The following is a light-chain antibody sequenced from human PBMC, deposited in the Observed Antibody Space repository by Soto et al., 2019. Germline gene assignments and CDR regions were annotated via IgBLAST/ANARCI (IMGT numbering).Light chain of an antibody. J-gene: IGKJ1*01. CDR1: QVIGKD. Sequence: AIQMTQSPSSLSASVGDRVTLTCRASQVIGKDLGWYQQKPGEAPKLLIFEASTVQTGVPSRFSGSGSGTDFTLTISSLQPEDFATYFCLQDYNYPRTFGQGTTVALK. CDR2: EAS. V-gene: IGKV1-6*01. CDR3: LQDYNYPRT.